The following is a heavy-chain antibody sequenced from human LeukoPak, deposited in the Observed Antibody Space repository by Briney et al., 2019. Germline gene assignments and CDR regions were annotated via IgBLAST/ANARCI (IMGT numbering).Heavy chain of an antibody. D-gene: IGHD6-19*01. Sequence: ASVKVSCKASGYTFTGYYMHWVRQAPGQGLEWVGRINPNSGGTNYAQKFQGRVTMTRDTSISTAYMELSRLRSDDTAVYYCARAVSSGWYQDYWGQGTLVTASS. J-gene: IGHJ4*02. CDR2: INPNSGGT. CDR3: ARAVSSGWYQDY. V-gene: IGHV1-2*06. CDR1: GYTFTGYY.